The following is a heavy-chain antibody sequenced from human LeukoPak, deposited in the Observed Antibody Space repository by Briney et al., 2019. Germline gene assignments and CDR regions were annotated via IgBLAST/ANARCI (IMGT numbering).Heavy chain of an antibody. J-gene: IGHJ4*02. CDR2: ISAYNGNT. CDR3: ARVFRGYYFDY. V-gene: IGHV1-18*04. Sequence: GASVKVSCKASGYTFTGYYMHWVRQAPGQGLEWMGWISAYNGNTNYAQKLQGRVTMTTDTSTSTAYMELRSLRSDDTAVYYCARVFRGYYFDYWGQGTLVTVSS. CDR1: GYTFTGYY. D-gene: IGHD3-22*01.